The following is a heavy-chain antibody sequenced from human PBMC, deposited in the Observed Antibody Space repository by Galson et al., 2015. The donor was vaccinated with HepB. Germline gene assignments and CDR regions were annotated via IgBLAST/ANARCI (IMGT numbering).Heavy chain of an antibody. CDR3: AKDDGGLTDYFDY. J-gene: IGHJ4*02. V-gene: IGHV3-30*18. Sequence: SLRLSCAASGFTFSTYGVHWVRQTPGKGLEWVAVVSNDGSNKYYADSVKGRFTISRDNSKNTLYLQMNSLRADDTAVYYCAKDDGGLTDYFDYWGQGTLVTVSS. D-gene: IGHD1-14*01. CDR1: GFTFSTYG. CDR2: VSNDGSNK.